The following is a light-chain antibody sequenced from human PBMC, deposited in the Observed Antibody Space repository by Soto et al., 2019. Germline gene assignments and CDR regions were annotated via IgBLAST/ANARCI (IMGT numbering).Light chain of an antibody. CDR1: QSVTGSY. CDR3: QQYGSSPRT. J-gene: IGKJ4*01. CDR2: GAS. Sequence: EIVLTQSPGTLSLSPGERATLSCRASQSVTGSYLAWYQQRPGQAPRLLVYGASSRATGIPDRFSGSGSGTDFTLTISRLGPEDFAVYYCQQYGSSPRTFGGGTKVEIK. V-gene: IGKV3-20*01.